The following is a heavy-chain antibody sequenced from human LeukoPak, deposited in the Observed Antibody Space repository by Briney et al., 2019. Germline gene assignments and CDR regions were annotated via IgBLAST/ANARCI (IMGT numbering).Heavy chain of an antibody. CDR1: ADSFSSHY. D-gene: IGHD4-17*01. J-gene: IGHJ3*02. Sequence: SETLSLTCAVSADSFSSHYWTWIRQPPGKGLEWIGYISYIGGTNGNPSLKSRVTISIDTSKNQFSLKLTSVTAADTAVYYCARDLVTVTKGFDIWGQGTMVSVSS. CDR3: ARDLVTVTKGFDI. V-gene: IGHV4-59*11. CDR2: ISYIGGT.